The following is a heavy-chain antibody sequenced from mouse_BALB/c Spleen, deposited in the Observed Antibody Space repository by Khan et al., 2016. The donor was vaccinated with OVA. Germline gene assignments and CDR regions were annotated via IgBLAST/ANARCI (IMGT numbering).Heavy chain of an antibody. J-gene: IGHJ1*01. CDR3: AGGGYWYFDV. CDR1: GYSFTNYG. Sequence: QIQLVQSGPEVKKPGETVKISCKASGYSFTNYGMNWVRQAPGKGLKWMGWINTYTGEPTYADDFKGRFAFSLETSASTAYLQINNLKNEDTTTYCCAGGGYWYFDVWGAGTTVTVSS. CDR2: INTYTGEP. D-gene: IGHD1-1*02. V-gene: IGHV9-3-1*01.